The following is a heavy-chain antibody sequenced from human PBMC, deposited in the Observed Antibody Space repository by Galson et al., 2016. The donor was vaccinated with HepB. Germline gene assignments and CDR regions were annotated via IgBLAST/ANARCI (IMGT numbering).Heavy chain of an antibody. D-gene: IGHD5-12*01. J-gene: IGHJ6*04. Sequence: SLRLSCAASGFSFSGYGMHWVRQVPGKGLEWVAVISYAGVKTYYADSVRGRFTISRDNSKNILYLQMHSLRAGDTAVCYCAKDRRVNGGYDCRDCFVMDVWGKGTRVSVSS. CDR2: ISYAGVKT. CDR3: AKDRRVNGGYDCRDCFVMDV. V-gene: IGHV3-30*18. CDR1: GFSFSGYG.